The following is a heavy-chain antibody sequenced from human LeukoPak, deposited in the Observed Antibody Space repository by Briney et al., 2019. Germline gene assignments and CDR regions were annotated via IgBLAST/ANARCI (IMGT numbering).Heavy chain of an antibody. D-gene: IGHD3-3*01. Sequence: ASVKVSCKASGYTFTGYYMHWVRQAPGQGLEWMGWINPNSGGTNYAQKFQGRVTMTRDTSISTAYMELSRLRSDDTAVYYCARDRGVTILGAGVRDVGGKGTTFTVSS. CDR3: ARDRGVTILGAGVRDV. CDR2: INPNSGGT. CDR1: GYTFTGYY. V-gene: IGHV1-2*02. J-gene: IGHJ6*03.